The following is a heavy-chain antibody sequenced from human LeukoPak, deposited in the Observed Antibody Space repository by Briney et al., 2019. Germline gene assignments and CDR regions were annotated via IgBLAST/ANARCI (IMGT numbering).Heavy chain of an antibody. J-gene: IGHJ4*02. CDR1: GFTFSSYA. D-gene: IGHD5-18*01. CDR2: ISGSGGST. CDR3: AKDNLRVFHGYSYGFDY. V-gene: IGHV3-23*01. Sequence: PGGSLRLSCAASGFTFSSYAMSWVRQAPGKGLEWVSAISGSGGSTYYADSVKGRFTISRDNSKNTLYLQMNSLRAEDTAVYYCAKDNLRVFHGYSYGFDYWGQGTLVTVSS.